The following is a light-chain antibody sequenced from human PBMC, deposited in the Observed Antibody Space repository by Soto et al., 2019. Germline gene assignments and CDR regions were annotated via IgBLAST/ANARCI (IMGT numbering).Light chain of an antibody. Sequence: DIQMTQSPSSLSASMGDRVTITCQASQDITKNLNWYQQKPGKAPKLLIYAASNLETGVPSRFSGSGSGTDFIFTISGLQPEDIATYYCQHYDNLPYTFGQGTKLEIK. CDR1: QDITKN. CDR2: AAS. J-gene: IGKJ2*01. CDR3: QHYDNLPYT. V-gene: IGKV1-33*01.